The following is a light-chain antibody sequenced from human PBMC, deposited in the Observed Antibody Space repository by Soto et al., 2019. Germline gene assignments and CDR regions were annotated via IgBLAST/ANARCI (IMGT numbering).Light chain of an antibody. J-gene: IGLJ1*01. Sequence: QSVLTEPPCASVSPGQSVTISCTGTSSDVGGYNYVSWYQQHPGKAPKLMIYEVSKRPSGVPDRFSGSKSGNTASLTVSGLQAEDEADYYCSSYAGSNFYVFGTGTKV. CDR3: SSYAGSNFYV. CDR2: EVS. V-gene: IGLV2-8*01. CDR1: SSDVGGYNY.